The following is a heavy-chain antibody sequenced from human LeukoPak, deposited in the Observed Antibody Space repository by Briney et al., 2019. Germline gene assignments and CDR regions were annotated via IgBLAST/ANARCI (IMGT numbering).Heavy chain of an antibody. CDR2: ISYDGSNK. J-gene: IGHJ4*02. V-gene: IGHV3-30-3*01. CDR3: ARANWAGIEAPATDY. D-gene: IGHD2-15*01. Sequence: GGSLRLSCAASGFTVSRNYMSWVRQAPGKGLEWVAVISYDGSNKYYADSVKGRFTISRDNSKNTLFLQMNSLRTEDTAVYFCARANWAGIEAPATDYWGQGTLVTVSS. CDR1: GFTVSRNY.